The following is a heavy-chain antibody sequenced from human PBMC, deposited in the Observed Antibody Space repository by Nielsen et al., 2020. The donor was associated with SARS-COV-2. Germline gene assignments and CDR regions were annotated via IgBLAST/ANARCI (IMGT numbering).Heavy chain of an antibody. CDR1: GFTFSSYG. CDR3: ARESDTSGFCGVFGYYYYMDV. CDR2: IWYDGSNK. D-gene: IGHD3-3*01. J-gene: IGHJ6*03. Sequence: GESLKISCAASGFTFSSYGMHWVRQAPGKGLEWVAVIWYDGSNKYYADSVKGRFTISRDNSKNTLYLQMNSLRAEDTAVYYCARESDTSGFCGVFGYYYYMDVWGKGTTVTVSS. V-gene: IGHV3-33*01.